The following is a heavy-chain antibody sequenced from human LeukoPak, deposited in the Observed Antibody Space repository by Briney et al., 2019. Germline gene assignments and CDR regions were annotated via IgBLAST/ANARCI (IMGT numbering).Heavy chain of an antibody. CDR2: TYYKSKWYN. CDR1: GDSVSSNSAT. CDR3: ARVSSPWSPRDAFGF. D-gene: IGHD1-26*01. Sequence: SQTLSLTCAISGDSVSSNSATWTWIRQSPSRGLEWLGRTYYKSKWYNDYAVSVKSRITFNSDTSKNQFSLQLNSVTPEDTAVYYCARVSSPWSPRDAFGFWGQGTMVTVSS. J-gene: IGHJ3*01. V-gene: IGHV6-1*01.